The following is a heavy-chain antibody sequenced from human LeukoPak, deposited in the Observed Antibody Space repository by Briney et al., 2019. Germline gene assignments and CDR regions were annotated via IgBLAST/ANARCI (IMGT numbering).Heavy chain of an antibody. D-gene: IGHD6-13*01. J-gene: IGHJ3*02. Sequence: GGSLRPSCAASGFTFSSYSMNWVRQAPGMGLEWVSSISNGSTYIYYADSVKGRFTISRDNAKNSLYLQMNSLRAEDTAVYYCARDRSSSWFILDAFDIWGQGTMVTVSS. CDR2: ISNGSTYI. CDR1: GFTFSSYS. CDR3: ARDRSSSWFILDAFDI. V-gene: IGHV3-21*01.